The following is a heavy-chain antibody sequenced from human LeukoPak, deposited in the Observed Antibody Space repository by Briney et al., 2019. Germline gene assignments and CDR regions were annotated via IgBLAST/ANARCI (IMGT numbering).Heavy chain of an antibody. J-gene: IGHJ6*02. V-gene: IGHV3-53*01. Sequence: GGSLRLSCAASGFTVSSNYMSWVRQAPGKGLEWVSVIYSGGSTYYADPVKGRFTISRDNSKNTLYLQMNSLRAEDTAVYYCARDRVPKPNYYYYGMDVWGQGTTVTVSS. CDR2: IYSGGST. CDR3: ARDRVPKPNYYYYGMDV. CDR1: GFTVSSNY.